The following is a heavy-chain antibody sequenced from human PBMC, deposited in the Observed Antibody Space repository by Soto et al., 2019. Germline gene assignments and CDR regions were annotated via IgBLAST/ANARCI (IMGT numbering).Heavy chain of an antibody. CDR1: GFTFSSYA. CDR2: VSGNGLST. Sequence: EVQLLESGGGLIQPGGSLRLSCAASGFTFSSYALSWVRQAPGKGLQCVSTVSGNGLSTYYADSVKGRFTISRDNSRNTLYPQMNSLGAEDTAVYYCAKVQGIGSGLYYFYYYGMDVWGQGTTVTVSS. V-gene: IGHV3-23*01. J-gene: IGHJ6*02. CDR3: AKVQGIGSGLYYFYYYGMDV. D-gene: IGHD3-10*01.